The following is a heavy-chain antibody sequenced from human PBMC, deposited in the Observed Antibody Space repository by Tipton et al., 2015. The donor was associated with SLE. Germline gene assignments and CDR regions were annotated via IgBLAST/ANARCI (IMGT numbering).Heavy chain of an antibody. Sequence: TLSLTCTVSGGSISSGSYYWSWIRQPAGKGLEWIGYIYTSGSTNYNPSLKSRVTISVDTSKNQFSLKLSSVTAADTAVYYCARVLDSYGYGYWGQGTLVTVSS. CDR2: IYTSGST. D-gene: IGHD5-18*01. V-gene: IGHV4-61*09. CDR3: ARVLDSYGYGY. CDR1: GGSISSGSYY. J-gene: IGHJ4*02.